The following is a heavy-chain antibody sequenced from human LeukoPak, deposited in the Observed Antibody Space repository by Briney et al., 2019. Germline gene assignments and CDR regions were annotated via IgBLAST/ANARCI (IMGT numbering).Heavy chain of an antibody. J-gene: IGHJ4*02. V-gene: IGHV3-23*01. CDR1: GFTFSSYA. CDR2: ISGSGGST. CDR3: AKVKVAGYSSGWYYFDY. Sequence: GGSLRLSCAASGFTFSSYAMSWVRQAPGKGLEWVSAISGSGGSTYYADSVKGRFTISRDNSKNTLYLQMKSLRAEDTPVYYCAKVKVAGYSSGWYYFDYWGQGTLVTVSS. D-gene: IGHD6-19*01.